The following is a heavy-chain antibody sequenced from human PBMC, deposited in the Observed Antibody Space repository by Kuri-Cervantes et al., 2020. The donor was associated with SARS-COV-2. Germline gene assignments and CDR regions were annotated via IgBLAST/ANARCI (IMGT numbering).Heavy chain of an antibody. J-gene: IGHJ3*02. CDR2: IYYSGST. CDR3: ARSVTKDFWSGVDI. CDR1: GGSISSYY. D-gene: IGHD3-3*01. Sequence: ESLKISCTVSGGSISSYYWSWIRQPPGKGLEWIGYIYYSGSTNYNPSLKSRVTISVDTSKNQFSLKLSSVTAADTAVYYCARSVTKDFWSGVDIWGQGTMV. V-gene: IGHV4-59*08.